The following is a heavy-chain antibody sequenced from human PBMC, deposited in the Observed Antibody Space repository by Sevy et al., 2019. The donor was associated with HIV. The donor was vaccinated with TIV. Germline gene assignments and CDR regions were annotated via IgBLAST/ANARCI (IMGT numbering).Heavy chain of an antibody. J-gene: IGHJ4*02. D-gene: IGHD3-22*01. CDR2: VLPEDSST. V-gene: IGHV5-51*01. CDR3: ATSRSGYFDSRGYYIY. Sequence: GESLKISCKGSGYSFSSHWIGWVRHMPGKGLEWMGIVLPEDSSTRDSPSFEGQVTFSADKSTSSAYLQWSSLKASDTAIYYCATSRSGYFDSRGYYIYWGQGTLVTVSS. CDR1: GYSFSSHW.